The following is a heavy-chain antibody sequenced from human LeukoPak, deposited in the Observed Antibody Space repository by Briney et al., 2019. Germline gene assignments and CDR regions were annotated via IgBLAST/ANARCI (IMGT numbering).Heavy chain of an antibody. Sequence: PSETLSLTCAVYGGSFSGYYWSWIRQPPGKGLEWIGYIYYSGSTNYNPSLKSRVTISVDTSKNQFSLKLSSVTAADTAVYYCARVTNSYGKPVHAFDIWGQGTMVTVSS. V-gene: IGHV4-59*01. CDR2: IYYSGST. CDR3: ARVTNSYGKPVHAFDI. CDR1: GGSFSGYY. J-gene: IGHJ3*02. D-gene: IGHD5-18*01.